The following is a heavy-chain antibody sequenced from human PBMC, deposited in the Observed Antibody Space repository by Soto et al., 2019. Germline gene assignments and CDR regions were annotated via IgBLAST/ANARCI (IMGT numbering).Heavy chain of an antibody. CDR1: GFTLDDCS. D-gene: IGHD5-12*01. V-gene: IGHV3-9*01. J-gene: IGHJ5*02. CDR3: VQGRYPTMASPLDH. Sequence: EVQLVESGGGLVQPGKSLRLSCVASGFTLDDCSMHWVRQAPGKGLEWVSGISWDSGTIGYADSVKGRFSISRDGAKNSLYLQMNSLRVEDAALYYCVQGRYPTMASPLDHWGQGTLVTVSS. CDR2: ISWDSGTI.